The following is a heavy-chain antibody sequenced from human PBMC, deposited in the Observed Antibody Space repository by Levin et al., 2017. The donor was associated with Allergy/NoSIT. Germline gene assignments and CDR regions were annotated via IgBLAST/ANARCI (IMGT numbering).Heavy chain of an antibody. J-gene: IGHJ4*02. CDR2: MNSDSTYI. V-gene: IGHV3-21*01. CDR1: GFTFNTRS. Sequence: GESLKISCAASGFTFNTRSMNWVRQAPGKGLEWVSSMNSDSTYIYYAESVKGRFTVSRDNDRNSMFLQMNSLRVEDTAIYYCTRDDTSGYYYIQESYDFWGQGTLVTVSS. D-gene: IGHD3-22*01. CDR3: TRDDTSGYYYIQESYDF.